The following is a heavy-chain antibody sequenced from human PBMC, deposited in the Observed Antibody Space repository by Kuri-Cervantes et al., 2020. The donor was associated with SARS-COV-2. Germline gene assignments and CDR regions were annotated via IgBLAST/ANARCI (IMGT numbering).Heavy chain of an antibody. J-gene: IGHJ3*02. V-gene: IGHV1-24*01. D-gene: IGHD3-9*01. CDR2: FDPEDGET. CDR3: AIHFDWLLYGAFDI. CDR1: GYTFTTYY. Sequence: ASVKVSCKASGYTFTTYYMHWVRQAPGKGLEWMGGFDPEDGETIYAQKFQGRVTMAEDTSTDTAYMELSSLRSEDTAVYYCAIHFDWLLYGAFDIWGQGTMVTVSS.